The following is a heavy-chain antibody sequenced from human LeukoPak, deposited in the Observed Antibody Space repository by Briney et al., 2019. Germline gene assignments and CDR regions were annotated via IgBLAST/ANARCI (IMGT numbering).Heavy chain of an antibody. D-gene: IGHD3-22*01. J-gene: IGHJ4*02. CDR1: GYSISSGYY. CDR3: ARVVLPPDDYYDSSGYDY. V-gene: IGHV4-38-2*02. CDR2: IYHSGST. Sequence: SETLSLTCTVSGYSISSGYYWGWIRQPPGKGLEWIGSIYHSGSTYYNPSPKSRVTISVDTSKNQFSLKLSSVTAADTAVYYCARVVLPPDDYYDSSGYDYWGQGTLVTVSS.